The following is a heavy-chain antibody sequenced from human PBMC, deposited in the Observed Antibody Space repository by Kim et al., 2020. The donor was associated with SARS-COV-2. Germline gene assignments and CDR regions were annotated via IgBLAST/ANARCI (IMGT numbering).Heavy chain of an antibody. CDR2: FYYSGIT. CDR3: ARGVGYYDILTGYYIEIGYFDY. Sequence: SETLSLTCTVSGGSISSYYWSWIRQPPGKGLEWFGYFYYSGITNYNPSLKSRVTISVDTSKNPFSLKLSSVTAADTAVYYCARGVGYYDILTGYYIEIGYFDYWGQGTLVTVSS. D-gene: IGHD3-9*01. J-gene: IGHJ4*02. V-gene: IGHV4-59*01. CDR1: GGSISSYY.